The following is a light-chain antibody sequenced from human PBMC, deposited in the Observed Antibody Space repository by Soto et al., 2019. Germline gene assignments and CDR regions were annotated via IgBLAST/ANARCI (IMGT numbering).Light chain of an antibody. CDR2: QNS. J-gene: IGLJ2*01. Sequence: SYELTQPPSVSVSPGQTASITCSGDKLGNKYVCWYQQKPGQSPLVVIYQNSKRPSGIPERFSGSNSGNTATLTISGTQAMDEADYYCQAWDSSVVFGGGTKLTVL. V-gene: IGLV3-1*01. CDR1: KLGNKY. CDR3: QAWDSSVV.